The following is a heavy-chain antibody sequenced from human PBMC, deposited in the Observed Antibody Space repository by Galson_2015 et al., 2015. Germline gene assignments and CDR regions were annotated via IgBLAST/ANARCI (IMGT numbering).Heavy chain of an antibody. Sequence: SLRLSCAASGFTFSNYWMSWVRQAPGRGLEWVANIKQDGHEKYYLDSVKGRFTISRDNAKNSLYLQMNSVRAEDTAVYYCARCSVTADDYFHHWGQGTLVTVSS. J-gene: IGHJ1*01. V-gene: IGHV3-7*01. D-gene: IGHD2-21*02. CDR2: IKQDGHEK. CDR3: ARCSVTADDYFHH. CDR1: GFTFSNYW.